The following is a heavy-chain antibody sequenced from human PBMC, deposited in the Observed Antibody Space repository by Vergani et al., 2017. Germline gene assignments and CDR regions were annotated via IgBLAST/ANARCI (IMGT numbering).Heavy chain of an antibody. CDR1: GFTFSSYA. CDR3: AKDGSSSWYGPNWFDP. D-gene: IGHD6-13*01. V-gene: IGHV3-73*01. CDR2: IRSKANSYAT. J-gene: IGHJ5*02. Sequence: EVQLLESGGGLVQPGGSLRLSCAASGFTFSSYAMSWVRQAPGKGLEWVGRIRSKANSYATAYAASVKGRFTISRDDSKNTAYLQMNSLKTEDTAVYYCAKDGSSSWYGPNWFDPWGQGTLVTVSS.